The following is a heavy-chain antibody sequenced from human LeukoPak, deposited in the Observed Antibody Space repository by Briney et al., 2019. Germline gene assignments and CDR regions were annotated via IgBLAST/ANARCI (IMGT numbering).Heavy chain of an antibody. V-gene: IGHV4-39*01. D-gene: IGHD1-20*01. CDR2: IYYIGST. CDR3: ARLLYNWNGADY. Sequence: PSETLSLTCTVSGGSINSGSYYSGWIRQPPGKGLEWIGSIYYIGSTYYNSSLKSRVTISVDTSKNQFSLKLSSVTAADTAMYYCARLLYNWNGADYWGQGTLVTVSS. CDR1: GGSINSGSYY. J-gene: IGHJ4*02.